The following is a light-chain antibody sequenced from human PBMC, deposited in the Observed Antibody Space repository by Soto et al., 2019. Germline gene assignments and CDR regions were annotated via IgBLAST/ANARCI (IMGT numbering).Light chain of an antibody. V-gene: IGKV1-6*01. Sequence: IQLTQSPPTLSASVGDRVTITCRASQPISSWLAWYHQKPGKAPNLLISAASRLQSGVPSRFSGRGSGTDFTLTISSLQPEDFATYYCLQDYDYPRTFGQGTKVDI. J-gene: IGKJ1*01. CDR2: AAS. CDR3: LQDYDYPRT. CDR1: QPISSW.